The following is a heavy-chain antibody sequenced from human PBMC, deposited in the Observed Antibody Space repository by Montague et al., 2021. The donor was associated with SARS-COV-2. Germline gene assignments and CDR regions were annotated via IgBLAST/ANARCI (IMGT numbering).Heavy chain of an antibody. V-gene: IGHV2-5*02. J-gene: IGHJ4*02. CDR1: GFSLSTSGVG. Sequence: PALVKPTQTLTLTCSFSGFSLSTSGVGVDWIRQSPGKGLEWLGVIFWDDEKRYNPTLKTRLTISKGASQNQVVITLTDMGPADTATYFCAHQYYDYVWGSYRPDYFDYWGQGTLVTVSS. CDR2: IFWDDEK. CDR3: AHQYYDYVWGSYRPDYFDY. D-gene: IGHD3-16*02.